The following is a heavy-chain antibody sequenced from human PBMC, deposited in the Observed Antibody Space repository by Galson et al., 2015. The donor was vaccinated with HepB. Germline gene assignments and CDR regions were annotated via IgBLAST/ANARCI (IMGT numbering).Heavy chain of an antibody. V-gene: IGHV3-48*01. CDR1: GFTFSSYS. J-gene: IGHJ4*02. CDR3: ATEDYYDSSGCFGY. D-gene: IGHD3-22*01. CDR2: ISSSSSTI. Sequence: SLRLSCAASGFTFSSYSMNWVRQAPGKGLEWVSYISSSSSTIYYADSVKGRFTISRDNAKNSLYLQMNSLRAEDTAVYYCATEDYYDSSGCFGYWGQGTLVTVSS.